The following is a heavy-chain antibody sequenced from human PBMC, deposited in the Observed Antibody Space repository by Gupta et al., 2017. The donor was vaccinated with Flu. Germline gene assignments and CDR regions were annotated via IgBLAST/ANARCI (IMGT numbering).Heavy chain of an antibody. CDR1: GFSVSSSY. J-gene: IGHJ4*02. Sequence: EVQLVETGGGLIQPGGSLRLSCAASGFSVSSSYMSWLRQAPGKGLEWVSVMYSDGTTYYADSVKGRLTISRDNSKNTLYLQMNSLRAEDTAVYYCARDIKWGQGTLVTVSS. CDR3: ARDIK. CDR2: MYSDGTT. V-gene: IGHV3-53*02.